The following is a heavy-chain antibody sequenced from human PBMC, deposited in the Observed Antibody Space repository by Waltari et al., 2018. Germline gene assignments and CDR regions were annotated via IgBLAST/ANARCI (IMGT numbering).Heavy chain of an antibody. Sequence: QVQLQESGPGLVKPSETLSLTCTVSGGSISSHYWSWIRQPPGKGLEWIGYIYYSGSNTYNPALKSRVTRSVDTSKNQFSLKLSSVTAADTAVYYCARDNGDLLMDVWGQGTTVTVSS. D-gene: IGHD4-17*01. CDR2: IYYSGSN. CDR1: GGSISSHY. V-gene: IGHV4-59*11. J-gene: IGHJ6*02. CDR3: ARDNGDLLMDV.